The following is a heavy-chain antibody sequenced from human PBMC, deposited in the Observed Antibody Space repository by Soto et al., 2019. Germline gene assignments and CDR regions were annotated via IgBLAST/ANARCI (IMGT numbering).Heavy chain of an antibody. Sequence: EVQLVESGGGLVQPGGSLRLSCAASGFTFSSYWMHWVRQAPGKGLVWVSRINSDGSSTSYADSVKGRFTISRDNAKNTLYLQMNSLRAEDTAVYYCAFGYSYDPYYYGMDVWGQGTTVTVSS. D-gene: IGHD5-18*01. J-gene: IGHJ6*02. V-gene: IGHV3-74*01. CDR1: GFTFSSYW. CDR3: AFGYSYDPYYYGMDV. CDR2: INSDGSST.